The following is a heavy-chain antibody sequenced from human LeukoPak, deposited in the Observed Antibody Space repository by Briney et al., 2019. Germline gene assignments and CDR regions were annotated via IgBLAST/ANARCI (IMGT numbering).Heavy chain of an antibody. CDR2: ISGSGGST. D-gene: IGHD3-10*01. Sequence: PGGSLRLSCAASGFTFSSYAMSWVRQAPGKGLEWVSAISGSGGSTYYADSVKGRFTISRDNSKNTLYLQMNSLRAEDTAVYYCAKERFGELFLPSNWFDPWGQGTLVTVSS. CDR3: AKERFGELFLPSNWFDP. J-gene: IGHJ5*02. CDR1: GFTFSSYA. V-gene: IGHV3-23*01.